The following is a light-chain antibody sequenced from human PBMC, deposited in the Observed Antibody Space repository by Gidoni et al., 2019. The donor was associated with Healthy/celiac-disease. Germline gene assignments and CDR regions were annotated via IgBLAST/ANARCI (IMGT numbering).Light chain of an antibody. Sequence: DIVMTQSPDSLAVSLGERATINCKSSQSVLYSSNNKNYLAWYQQKPGQPPKLLISWASTRESGVPDRFSGSGSGTDFTLTISSLQAEDVAVYYCQQYYSISSITFGQGTRLEIK. V-gene: IGKV4-1*01. CDR2: WAS. CDR1: QSVLYSSNNKNY. CDR3: QQYYSISSIT. J-gene: IGKJ5*01.